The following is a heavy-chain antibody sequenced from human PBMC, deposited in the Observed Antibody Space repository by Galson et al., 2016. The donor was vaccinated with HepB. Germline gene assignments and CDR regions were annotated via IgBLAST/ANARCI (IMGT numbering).Heavy chain of an antibody. Sequence: LSLTCTVSGGSISSYYWTWIRQPPGKGLEWIGYIYYSGSTNYNPSLKSRVTISVDTSKNQFSLKLSSATAADTAVYYCARRRNYYDSSGYYLDWFDPWGQGTLVTVAS. V-gene: IGHV4-59*08. CDR2: IYYSGST. CDR1: GGSISSYY. D-gene: IGHD3-22*01. J-gene: IGHJ5*02. CDR3: ARRRNYYDSSGYYLDWFDP.